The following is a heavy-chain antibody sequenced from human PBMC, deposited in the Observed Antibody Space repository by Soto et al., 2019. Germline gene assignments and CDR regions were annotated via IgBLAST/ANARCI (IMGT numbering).Heavy chain of an antibody. Sequence: QVQLVESGGGLVKPGGSLRLSCAASGFAFSDYYMGWIRQAPRKGLEWASYISSSGGAIYYADSVKGRFTISRDNAKNSLYLQMNSLRAEDTAVYYCARDRYGDNAFDYWGQGTLVTVSS. CDR3: ARDRYGDNAFDY. CDR2: ISSSGGAI. D-gene: IGHD4-17*01. CDR1: GFAFSDYY. V-gene: IGHV3-11*01. J-gene: IGHJ4*02.